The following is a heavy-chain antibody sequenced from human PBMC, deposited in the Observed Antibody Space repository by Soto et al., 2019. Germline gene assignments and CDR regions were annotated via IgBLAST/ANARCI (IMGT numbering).Heavy chain of an antibody. CDR3: ARDTYYYHSSGPAPFEY. CDR2: ISGYNGNT. J-gene: IGHJ4*02. V-gene: IGHV1-18*01. D-gene: IGHD3-22*01. Sequence: QIQLVQSGTEVKRSGASVKVSCKTSGYSFTTYGLSWVRQAPGRGLEWVGWISGYNGNTNYAQKFQGTVILTTDTSTTTGYMEIKSLSSDDTAVYYCARDTYYYHSSGPAPFEYWGQGTQVTVSS. CDR1: GYSFTTYG.